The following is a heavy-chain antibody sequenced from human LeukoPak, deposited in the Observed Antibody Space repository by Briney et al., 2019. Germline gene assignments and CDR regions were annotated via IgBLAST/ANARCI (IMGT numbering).Heavy chain of an antibody. CDR3: AREDVDTAMVPFDY. CDR2: ISYDGSNK. Sequence: GRSLRLSCAASGFTFSSYAMHWVRQAPGKGLEWVAVISYDGSNKYYADSVKGRFTISRDNSKNTLYLQMNSLRAEDTAVYYCAREDVDTAMVPFDYWGQGTLVTVSS. CDR1: GFTFSSYA. V-gene: IGHV3-30-3*01. D-gene: IGHD5-18*01. J-gene: IGHJ4*02.